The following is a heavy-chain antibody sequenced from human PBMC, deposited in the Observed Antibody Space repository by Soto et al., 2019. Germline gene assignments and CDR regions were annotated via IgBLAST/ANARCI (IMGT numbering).Heavy chain of an antibody. CDR3: ATVAVLRFLEWFPSFDY. J-gene: IGHJ4*02. V-gene: IGHV1-24*01. D-gene: IGHD3-3*01. CDR2: FDPQDGET. Sequence: QVQLVQSGAEVKKPGASVKVSCKVSGYTLTELSMHWVRQAPGKGLEWMGGFDPQDGETIYAQKFQGRVTMTEHTSTDPAYIEPSSLSSEDTAVYYCATVAVLRFLEWFPSFDYWGQGTLVTVSS. CDR1: GYTLTELS.